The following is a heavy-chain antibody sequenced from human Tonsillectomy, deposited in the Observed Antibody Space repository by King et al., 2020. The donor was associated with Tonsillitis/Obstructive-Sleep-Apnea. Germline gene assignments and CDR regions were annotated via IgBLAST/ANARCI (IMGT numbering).Heavy chain of an antibody. CDR3: AGQKGGRGSYYYYSMDV. V-gene: IGHV1-2*04. CDR2: DNPNSGGT. CDR1: GYTFTGYY. D-gene: IGHD1-26*01. Sequence: VQLVESGAEVKKPGASVKVSFKASGYTFTGYYMHWVRQAPGQGLEWMGWDNPNSGGTNYARKFQGWVTMTRDTSISSDYMELRRLRSDDTAVYYCAGQKGGRGSYYYYSMDVWGKGTTVTVSS. J-gene: IGHJ6*03.